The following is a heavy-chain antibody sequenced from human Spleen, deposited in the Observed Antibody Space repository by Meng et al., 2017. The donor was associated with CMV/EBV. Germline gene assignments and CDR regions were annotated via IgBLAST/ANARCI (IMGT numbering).Heavy chain of an antibody. V-gene: IGHV2-5*01. J-gene: IGHJ4*02. CDR2: IYWNDDK. D-gene: IGHD4-11*01. CDR3: AHLPKDSDYPYKSGIFFDY. Sequence: SGPTLVKPTQTLTLTCTFSGFSLSTSGVGVGWIRQPPGKALEWLGFIYWNDDKRHSPSLKSRLTITKDTSNNHVVLTMTNVDPVDTATYYCAHLPKDSDYPYKSGIFFDYWGQGTLVTVSS. CDR1: GFSLSTSGVG.